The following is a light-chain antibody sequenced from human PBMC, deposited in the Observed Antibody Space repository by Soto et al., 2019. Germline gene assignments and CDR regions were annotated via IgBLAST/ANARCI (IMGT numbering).Light chain of an antibody. CDR2: DVN. J-gene: IGLJ2*01. V-gene: IGLV2-8*01. CDR3: ISYAGGNTPA. Sequence: QSVLTQPPSASGSPGQSVAISCSGTSSDVGGYNYVSWYQQHPGKAPKLMIYDVNKRPSGVPDGFSGSKSGNTASLTVSGRLAEEDAAYYCISYAGGNTPAFGGGTKLTVL. CDR1: SSDVGGYNY.